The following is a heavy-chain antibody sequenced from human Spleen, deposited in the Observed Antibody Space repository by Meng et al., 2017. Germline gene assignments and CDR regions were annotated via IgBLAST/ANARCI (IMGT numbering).Heavy chain of an antibody. CDR3: ARVDSSGWHFDY. J-gene: IGHJ4*02. CDR2: LYDSGKT. D-gene: IGHD6-19*01. V-gene: IGHV4-59*01. CDR1: GGSISNYY. Sequence: QVQLQQWGAGLLKPSETLSLTCSFSGGSISNYYWSWIRQPPGKELEWLGYLYDSGKTSYRPSLKSRVSISADPSKNQFSLKLSSVTAADTAVYYCARVDSSGWHFDYWGQGTLVTVSS.